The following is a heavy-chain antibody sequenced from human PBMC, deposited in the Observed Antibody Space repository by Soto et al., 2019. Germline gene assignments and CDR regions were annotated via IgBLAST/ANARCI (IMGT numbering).Heavy chain of an antibody. CDR2: ISSSGSTI. CDR3: FFQAEDGIRDTVPVSAFLLNRSSDL. J-gene: IGHJ2*01. V-gene: IGHV3-11*01. D-gene: IGHD2-15*01. Sequence: KGLEWVSSISSSGSTIYYADSVKARFTIARDKAKNSLYLQMNSLRAEDTAVYFFFFQAEDGIRDTVPVSAFLLNRSSDL.